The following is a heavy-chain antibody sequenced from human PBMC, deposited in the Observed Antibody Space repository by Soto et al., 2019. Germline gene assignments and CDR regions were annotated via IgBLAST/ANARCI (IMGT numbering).Heavy chain of an antibody. J-gene: IGHJ5*02. V-gene: IGHV4-30-4*01. CDR2: IYYSGST. CDR3: ARVVILLWLPRGWFDP. D-gene: IGHD5-18*01. CDR1: GGSISSGDYY. Sequence: SETLSLTCTVSGGSISSGDYYWSWIRQPPGKGLEWIGYIYYSGSTYYNPSLRSRVTISVDTSKNQFSLKLSSVTAVDTAVYYCARVVILLWLPRGWFDPWGQGTLVTVSS.